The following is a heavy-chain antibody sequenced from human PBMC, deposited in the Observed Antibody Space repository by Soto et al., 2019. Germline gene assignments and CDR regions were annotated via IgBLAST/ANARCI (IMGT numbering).Heavy chain of an antibody. CDR1: GVSISNSSYY. CDR3: ARHGSN. CDR2: IYYSGIT. V-gene: IGHV4-39*01. J-gene: IGHJ4*02. Sequence: KPSETMSLTCTVSGVSISNSSYYWGWIRRPTGKGLEWLGTIYYSGITYYNPSLKSRVTISVDTSKNQFSLKLTSVTAAGTAVYYCARHGSNWGQGTLVTVSS.